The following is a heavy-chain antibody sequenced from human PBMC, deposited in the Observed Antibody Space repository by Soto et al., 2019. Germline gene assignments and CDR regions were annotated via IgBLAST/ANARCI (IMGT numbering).Heavy chain of an antibody. J-gene: IGHJ5*02. CDR2: IYHSGST. CDR3: ARLGYCSGGSCYSGNWFDP. Sequence: SETLSLTCAVSSGSISSSNWWSWVRQPPGKGLEWIGEIYHSGSTNYNPSLKSRVTISVDKSKNQFSLKLSSVTAADTAVYYCARLGYCSGGSCYSGNWFDPWGQGTLVTVSS. V-gene: IGHV4-4*02. CDR1: SGSISSSNW. D-gene: IGHD2-15*01.